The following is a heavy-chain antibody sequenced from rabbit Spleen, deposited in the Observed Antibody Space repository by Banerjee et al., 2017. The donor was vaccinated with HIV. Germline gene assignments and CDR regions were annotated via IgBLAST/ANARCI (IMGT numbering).Heavy chain of an antibody. J-gene: IGHJ2*01. D-gene: IGHD1-1*01. Sequence: QSLEETGGDLVKPGASLTLTCTASGFSFSSRYYMCWVRQAPGKGLEWIACIDTGDGDTYYANWAKGRFTISKTSSTTVTLQMTSLTAADTATYFCARNYVIAFDPWGPETLVTVS. CDR2: IDTGDGDT. CDR1: GFSFSSRYY. V-gene: IGHV1S40*01. CDR3: ARNYVIAFDP.